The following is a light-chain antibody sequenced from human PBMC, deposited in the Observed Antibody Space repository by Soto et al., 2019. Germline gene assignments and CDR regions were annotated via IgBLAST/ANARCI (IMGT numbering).Light chain of an antibody. Sequence: EIVMTQSPASLSVSPGERATLSCRASQTIGGQLAWYQQKPGQTPRLLIKGASTRATGFSGRFSGSGSGTDFTLNITNLQSEDSGVYYCQQYHAWPLTFGGGTKVEIK. J-gene: IGKJ4*01. CDR3: QQYHAWPLT. CDR1: QTIGGQ. CDR2: GAS. V-gene: IGKV3D-15*01.